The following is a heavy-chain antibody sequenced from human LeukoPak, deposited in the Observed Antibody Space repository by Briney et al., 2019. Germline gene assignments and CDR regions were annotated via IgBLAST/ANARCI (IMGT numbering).Heavy chain of an antibody. Sequence: SETLSLTCTVSGGSFSSNTYYWGWLRQPPGMGLEWIGSIYYSGSTYYNPSLKSRVTISVDTSKNQFSLKLSSVTAADTSVYYCARRVVRGVYDAFDIWGQGTMVTVSS. J-gene: IGHJ3*02. CDR3: ARRVVRGVYDAFDI. CDR2: IYYSGST. D-gene: IGHD3-10*01. V-gene: IGHV4-39*01. CDR1: GGSFSSNTYY.